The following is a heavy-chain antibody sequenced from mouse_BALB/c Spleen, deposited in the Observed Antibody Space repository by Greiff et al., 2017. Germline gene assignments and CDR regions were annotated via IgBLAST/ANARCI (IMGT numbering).Heavy chain of an antibody. D-gene: IGHD2-4*01. CDR1: GFTFSSYG. J-gene: IGHJ2*01. CDR2: INSNGGST. V-gene: IGHV5-6-3*01. Sequence: DVKLQESGGGLVQPGGSLKLSCAASGFTFSSYGMSWVRQTPDKRLELVATINSNGGSTYYPDSVKGRFTISRDNARNILYLQMSSLRSEDTAMYYCARGMITTEYYFDYWGQGTTLTVSS. CDR3: ARGMITTEYYFDY.